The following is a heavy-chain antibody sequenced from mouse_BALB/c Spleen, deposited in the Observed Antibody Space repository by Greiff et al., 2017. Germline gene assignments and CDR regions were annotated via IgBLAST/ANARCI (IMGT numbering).Heavy chain of an antibody. J-gene: IGHJ3*01. CDR1: GYTFTSYW. D-gene: IGHD2-1*01. CDR3: ATYGNYPWFAY. Sequence: VQLVESGAELARPGASVKLSCKASGYTFTSYWMQWVKQRPGQGLEWIGAIYPGDGDTRYTQKFKGKATLTADKSSSTAYMQLSSLASEDSAVYYCATYGNYPWFAYWGQGTLVTVSA. V-gene: IGHV1-87*01. CDR2: IYPGDGDT.